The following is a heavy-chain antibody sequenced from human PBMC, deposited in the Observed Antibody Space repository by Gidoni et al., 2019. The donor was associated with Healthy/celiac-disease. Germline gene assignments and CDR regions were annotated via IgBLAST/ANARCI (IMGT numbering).Heavy chain of an antibody. CDR2: ISYDGSNK. V-gene: IGHV3-30-3*01. D-gene: IGHD4-17*01. Sequence: QVQLVESGGGVVQPGRSLRLSCAASGFTFRSYAMHWVSQAPGKGLEWVAVISYDGSNKYYADSVKGRFTISRDNSKNTLYLQMNSLRAEDTAVYYCARGSSGDQGYGDQLYYYYGMDVWGQGTTVTVSS. J-gene: IGHJ6*02. CDR3: ARGSSGDQGYGDQLYYYYGMDV. CDR1: GFTFRSYA.